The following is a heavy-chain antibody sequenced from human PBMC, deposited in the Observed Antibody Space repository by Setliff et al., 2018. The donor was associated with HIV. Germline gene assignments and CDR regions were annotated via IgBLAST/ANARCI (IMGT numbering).Heavy chain of an antibody. D-gene: IGHD3-10*01. J-gene: IGHJ6*02. CDR1: GFSFNNYW. V-gene: IGHV3-7*01. CDR2: IDLDGSEK. CDR3: ARKLRPGHGVDV. Sequence: GGSLRLSCVASGFSFNNYWMCWVRQAPGQGLEWVANIDLDGSEKNYVESAKGRFTIPRDNAENSLYLQMNSLRADDTATYYCARKLRPGHGVDVWGQGTTVTVSS.